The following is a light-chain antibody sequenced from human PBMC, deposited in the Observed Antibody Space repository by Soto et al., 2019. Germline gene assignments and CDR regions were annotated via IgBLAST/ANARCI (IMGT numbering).Light chain of an antibody. CDR2: GAS. CDR3: XXXDSSLT. Sequence: DIVLTQSPASLSLPPGERXTLSCRASQSVSSSFLAWYQQKPGQAPRLLIYGASRRATGIADRFTGSGSGTDFTLTISXLXXXXXXXXXXXXXDSSLTFGLGTKVEIK. J-gene: IGKJ1*01. CDR1: QSVSSSF. V-gene: IGKV3-20*01.